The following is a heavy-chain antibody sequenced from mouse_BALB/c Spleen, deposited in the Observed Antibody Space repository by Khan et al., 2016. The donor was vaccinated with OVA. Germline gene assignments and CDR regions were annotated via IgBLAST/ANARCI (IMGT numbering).Heavy chain of an antibody. CDR2: INTYTGEP. J-gene: IGHJ4*01. CDR1: GHTFTKYG. Sequence: QIQLVQSGPELKKPGETVKISCKASGHTFTKYGMNWVKQAPGKGLKWMGWINTYTGEPTYADDFNGRFAFSLETSASTAYLQINKLKNEDTATYFCARPPYVSYVLDNWGQGTSVPVSA. CDR3: ARPPYVSYVLDN. D-gene: IGHD1-1*01. V-gene: IGHV9-3-1*01.